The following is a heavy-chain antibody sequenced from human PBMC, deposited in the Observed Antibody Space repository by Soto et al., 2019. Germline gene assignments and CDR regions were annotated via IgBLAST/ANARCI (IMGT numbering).Heavy chain of an antibody. CDR1: GYXFTIYL. D-gene: IGHD4-17*01. J-gene: IGHJ4*02. Sequence: PXEXLKISCQFSGYXFTIYLIVWVSHMPGKGLELMGIIYPSDSDTRYSPSFQGQVTISADQSINTAYLQWDSLKASDTAIYYCARPANTVADHFDLWGQGTPVPVS. CDR2: IYPSDSDT. V-gene: IGHV5-51*01. CDR3: ARPANTVADHFDL.